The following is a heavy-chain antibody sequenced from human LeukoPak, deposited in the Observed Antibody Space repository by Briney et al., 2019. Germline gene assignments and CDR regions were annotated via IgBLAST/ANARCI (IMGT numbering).Heavy chain of an antibody. CDR3: ARPSIAAYYYYGMDV. CDR1: GYTFTNYG. CDR2: INTDTGNP. J-gene: IGHJ6*02. V-gene: IGHV7-4-1*02. D-gene: IGHD6-6*01. Sequence: VASVKVSCKASGYTFTNYGISWVRQAPGQGLEWMGWINTDTGNPTYAQGFTGRFVFSLDTSVSTAYLQISSLKAEDTAVYYCARPSIAAYYYYGMDVWGQGTTVAVSS.